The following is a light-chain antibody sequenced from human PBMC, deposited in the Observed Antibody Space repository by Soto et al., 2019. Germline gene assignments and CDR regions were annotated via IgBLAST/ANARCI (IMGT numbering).Light chain of an antibody. CDR2: GTS. CDR1: ESVGSF. Sequence: ETVLTQSPATLSLSPGERATLSCRASESVGSFLAWYRQKPGQAPRLLIYGTSTRATGIPARFSGSGSGTDFTLTISSLEPEDFAVYYCQQRSNWPLTFGGGTKVDIK. V-gene: IGKV3-11*01. CDR3: QQRSNWPLT. J-gene: IGKJ4*01.